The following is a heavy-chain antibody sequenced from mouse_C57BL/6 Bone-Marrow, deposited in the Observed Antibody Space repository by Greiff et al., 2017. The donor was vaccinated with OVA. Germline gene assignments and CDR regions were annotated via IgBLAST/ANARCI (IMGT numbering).Heavy chain of an antibody. V-gene: IGHV2-9*01. D-gene: IGHD1-1*01. J-gene: IGHJ2*01. Sequence: VNLVESGPGLVAPSQSLSITCTVSGFSLTSYGVDWVRQPPGKGLEWLGVIWGGGSTNYNSALMSRLSISKDNSKSQVFLKMNSLQTDDTAMYYCAKHKGIFITTVVADYWGQGTTLTVSS. CDR2: IWGGGST. CDR1: GFSLTSYG. CDR3: AKHKGIFITTVVADY.